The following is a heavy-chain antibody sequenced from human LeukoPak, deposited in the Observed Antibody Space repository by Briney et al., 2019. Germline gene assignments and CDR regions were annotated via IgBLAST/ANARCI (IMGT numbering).Heavy chain of an antibody. V-gene: IGHV4-59*08. CDR3: ARHPPQYCSGGSCYEYAFDI. CDR1: GGSINNHY. J-gene: IGHJ3*02. CDR2: IHYTGTT. D-gene: IGHD2-15*01. Sequence: PSETLSLTCIVSGGSINNHYWTWIRQTLGKGLEWIGDIHYTGTTKYNPSLKSRVTISIDTSKNQFSLKLSSVTAADTAVYYCARHPPQYCSGGSCYEYAFDIWGQGTMVTVSS.